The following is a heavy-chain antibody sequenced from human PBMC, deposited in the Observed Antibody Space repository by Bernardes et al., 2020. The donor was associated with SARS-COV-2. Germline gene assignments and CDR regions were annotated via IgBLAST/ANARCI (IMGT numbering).Heavy chain of an antibody. D-gene: IGHD2-21*01. Sequence: SETLSLTCSVSGGSISNSNYYWGWIRQPPGKGLEWIGTTYSSGAPYYNPSLQSRAREPVDTSKNQFSLRLSFVTTADTAIYYCAGSSCGIDCYIGGLRSWDYGMDVWGQGTTVTVSS. J-gene: IGHJ6*02. CDR2: TYSSGAP. CDR1: GGSISNSNYY. V-gene: IGHV4-39*01. CDR3: AGSSCGIDCYIGGLRSWDYGMDV.